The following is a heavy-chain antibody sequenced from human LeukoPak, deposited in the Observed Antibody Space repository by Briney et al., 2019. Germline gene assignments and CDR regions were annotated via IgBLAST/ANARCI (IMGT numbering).Heavy chain of an antibody. CDR2: IYYSGST. CDR3: ARQLGGSRRWYFDL. D-gene: IGHD2-15*01. J-gene: IGHJ2*01. CDR1: GDSIRSGAYS. Sequence: SQTLSLTCVVSGDSIRSGAYSWSWIRQPPGKGLEWIGYIYYSGSTNYNPSLKSRVTISVDTSKNQFSLNLSSVTAADTAVYYCARQLGGSRRWYFDLWGRGTLVTVSS. V-gene: IGHV4-61*08.